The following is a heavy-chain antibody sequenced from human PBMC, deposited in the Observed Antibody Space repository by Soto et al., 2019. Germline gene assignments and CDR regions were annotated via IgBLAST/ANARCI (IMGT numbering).Heavy chain of an antibody. CDR3: AHSPFLGIAAAGVKDDWFDP. Sequence: SGPTLVNPTQTLTLTCTFSGFSLSTSGVGVGWIRQPPGKALEWLALIYWDDDKRYSPSLKSRLTITKDTSKNQVVLTMTNMDPVDTATYYCAHSPFLGIAAAGVKDDWFDPWGQGTLVTVSS. V-gene: IGHV2-5*02. CDR2: IYWDDDK. J-gene: IGHJ5*02. CDR1: GFSLSTSGVG. D-gene: IGHD6-13*01.